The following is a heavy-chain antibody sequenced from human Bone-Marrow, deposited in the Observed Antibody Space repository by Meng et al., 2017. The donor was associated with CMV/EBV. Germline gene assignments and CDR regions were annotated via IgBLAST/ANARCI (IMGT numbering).Heavy chain of an antibody. Sequence: ASVKVSCKASGYTFTSYDINWVRQATGQGLEWMGWMNPNSGNTGYAQKFQGRVTMTRNTSISTAYMELSSLRSEDAAVYYCARGRCSGGSCRYYHYYYGMDVWGQGTTVTVSS. CDR2: MNPNSGNT. J-gene: IGHJ6*02. V-gene: IGHV1-8*01. CDR3: ARGRCSGGSCRYYHYYYGMDV. D-gene: IGHD2-15*01. CDR1: GYTFTSYD.